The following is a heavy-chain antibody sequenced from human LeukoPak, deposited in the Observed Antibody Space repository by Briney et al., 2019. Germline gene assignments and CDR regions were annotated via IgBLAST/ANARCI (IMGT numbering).Heavy chain of an antibody. Sequence: GGSLRLSCAASGFTFSNFGMNWVRQAPGKGLEWVSSISAHSRYIYYADSVKGRFTISRDNAQTSLYLQMNSLRAEDSAVYYCARQYYDFWSGFYTADYYFDYWGRGTLVTVSS. V-gene: IGHV3-21*01. CDR3: ARQYYDFWSGFYTADYYFDY. CDR2: ISAHSRYI. D-gene: IGHD3-3*01. J-gene: IGHJ4*02. CDR1: GFTFSNFG.